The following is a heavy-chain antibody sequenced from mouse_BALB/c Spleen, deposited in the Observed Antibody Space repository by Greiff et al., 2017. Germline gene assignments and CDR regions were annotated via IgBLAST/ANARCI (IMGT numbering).Heavy chain of an antibody. V-gene: IGHV1-18*01. J-gene: IGHJ3*01. CDR3: ARSGAFAY. CDR2: INPNNGGT. CDR1: GYTFTDYN. Sequence: EVQLQQSGPELVKPGASVTIPCKASGYTFTDYNMDWVKQSHGKSLEWIGDINPNNGGTIYNQKFKGKATLTVDKSSSTAYMELRSLTSEDTAVYYCARSGAFAYWGQGTLVTVSA. D-gene: IGHD1-1*02.